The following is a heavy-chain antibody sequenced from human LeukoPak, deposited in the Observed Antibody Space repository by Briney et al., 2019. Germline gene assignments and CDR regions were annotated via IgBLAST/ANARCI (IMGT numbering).Heavy chain of an antibody. CDR3: ARDNHYGSGSSI. CDR2: IYSSGST. Sequence: SETLSLTCTVSGGSISSYYWSWIRQPPGKGLEWIGYIYSSGSTNYNPSLKSRVTISVDTSKNQFSLKLSSVTAADTAVYYCARDNHYGSGSSIWGQGTMVTVSS. J-gene: IGHJ3*02. V-gene: IGHV4-59*01. CDR1: GGSISSYY. D-gene: IGHD3-10*01.